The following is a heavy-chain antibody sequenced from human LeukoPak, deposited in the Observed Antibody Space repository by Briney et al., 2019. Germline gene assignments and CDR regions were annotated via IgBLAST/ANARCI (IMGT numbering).Heavy chain of an antibody. CDR1: GYSISSGYY. V-gene: IGHV4-38-2*02. CDR3: AREGNFDY. J-gene: IGHJ4*02. CDR2: IYHSGST. Sequence: PSETLSLTCAVSGYSISSGYYWGWIRPPPGKGLEWIGSIYHSGSTYYNPSLKRRVTISVDTSKNQFSLKLSSVTAADTAVYYCAREGNFDYWGQGTLVTVSS.